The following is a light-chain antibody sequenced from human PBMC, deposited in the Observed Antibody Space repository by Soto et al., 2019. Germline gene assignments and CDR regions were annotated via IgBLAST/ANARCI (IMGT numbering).Light chain of an antibody. Sequence: DIQMTQSPSSVSASVGDRVTITCRASQGINSWLAWYQQKPGKAPNLLIYAASSLHSGVPSRFSGSGSGTDFTLTISSLQPEDVATYYCQKYNSAPLTFGGGTKVDIK. CDR3: QKYNSAPLT. J-gene: IGKJ4*01. CDR2: AAS. V-gene: IGKV1D-12*01. CDR1: QGINSW.